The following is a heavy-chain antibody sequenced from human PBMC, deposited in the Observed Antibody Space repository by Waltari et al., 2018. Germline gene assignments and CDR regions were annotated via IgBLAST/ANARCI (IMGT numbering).Heavy chain of an antibody. Sequence: QVQLQESGPGLVKPSETLSLTCAVSCYSISSGYAWGWIRPPPGKGLEWIGSIYHSGITYYNPSLKSRVTISVDTSKNQFSLKLSSVTAADTAVYYCARLRETYSSIRGGFDPWGQGTLVTVSS. CDR3: ARLRETYSSIRGGFDP. CDR2: IYHSGIT. D-gene: IGHD6-13*01. V-gene: IGHV4-38-2*01. CDR1: CYSISSGYA. J-gene: IGHJ5*02.